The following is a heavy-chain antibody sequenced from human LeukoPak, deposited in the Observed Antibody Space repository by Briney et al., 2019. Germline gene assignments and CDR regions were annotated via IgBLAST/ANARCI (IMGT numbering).Heavy chain of an antibody. CDR3: ARDSGLIGGYGYFDL. V-gene: IGHV4-61*02. J-gene: IGHJ2*01. Sequence: SETLSLTCTVSGGSISSGSYYWSWIRQPAGKGLEWIGRIYTSGSTNYNPSLKSRVTISVDTSKNQFSLKLSSVTAADTAVYYCARDSGLIGGYGYFDLWGRGTLVIVSS. CDR1: GGSISSGSYY. D-gene: IGHD3-16*01. CDR2: IYTSGST.